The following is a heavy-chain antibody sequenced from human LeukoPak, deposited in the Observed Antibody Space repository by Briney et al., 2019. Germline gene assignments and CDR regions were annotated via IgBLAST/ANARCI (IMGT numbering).Heavy chain of an antibody. CDR2: ISNKGGTT. CDR1: GFSFTDYV. Sequence: GGSLRLSCAASGFSFTDYVMTWVRQAPGKGLEWVSGISNKGGTTYYADSVKGRFTISRDNSKSTLYLQMNSLRAEDTAAYYCAKRVHSGSWYAAFDYWGQGTLVTVSS. V-gene: IGHV3-23*01. D-gene: IGHD6-13*01. CDR3: AKRVHSGSWYAAFDY. J-gene: IGHJ4*02.